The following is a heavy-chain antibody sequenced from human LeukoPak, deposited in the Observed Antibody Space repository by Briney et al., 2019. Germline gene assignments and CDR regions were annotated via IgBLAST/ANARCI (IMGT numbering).Heavy chain of an antibody. CDR1: GFTFSGYS. Sequence: GGSLRLSCAASGFTFSGYSMNWVRQAPGKGLEWISYIGIDSGNTNYADSVKGRFTISGDKAKNSLYLQMNSLRVEDAAVYYCARDYKYAFDNWGQGTLVTVSS. CDR2: IGIDSGNT. CDR3: ARDYKYAFDN. D-gene: IGHD5-24*01. V-gene: IGHV3-48*01. J-gene: IGHJ4*02.